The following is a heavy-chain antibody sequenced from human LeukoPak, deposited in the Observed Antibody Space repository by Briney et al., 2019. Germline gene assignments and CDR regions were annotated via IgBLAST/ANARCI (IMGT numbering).Heavy chain of an antibody. CDR1: GYTFTNYY. CDR2: INPSGGST. J-gene: IGHJ4*02. D-gene: IGHD3-3*01. Sequence: ASVKVSCKSSGYTFTNYYMHWVRQAPGQGLEWMGIINPSGGSTTYAQGFQGRVTMTRDTSTSTVYMELSSLRSEDTAVYYCARDAIENHDFWSGSYYYFDYWGQGTLVTVSS. V-gene: IGHV1-46*01. CDR3: ARDAIENHDFWSGSYYYFDY.